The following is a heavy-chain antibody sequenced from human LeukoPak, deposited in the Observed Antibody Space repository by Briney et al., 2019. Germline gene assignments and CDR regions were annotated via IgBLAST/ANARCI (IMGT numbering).Heavy chain of an antibody. V-gene: IGHV3-30*03. CDR1: GFTFSSYG. CDR2: ISYDGSNK. D-gene: IGHD1-26*01. Sequence: SGGSLRLSCAASGFTFSSYGMHWVRQAPGKGLEWVAVISYDGSNKYYADSVKGRFTISRDNSKNTLYLQMNSLRAEDTAVYYCASQYSGSFLGAFDIWGQGTMVTVSS. CDR3: ASQYSGSFLGAFDI. J-gene: IGHJ3*02.